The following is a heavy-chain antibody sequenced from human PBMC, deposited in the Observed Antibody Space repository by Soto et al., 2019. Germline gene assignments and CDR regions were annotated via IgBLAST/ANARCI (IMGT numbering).Heavy chain of an antibody. CDR2: ISYDGSNK. V-gene: IGHV3-30*03. J-gene: IGHJ4*02. CDR3: ARYSGKYQGPIDY. CDR1: GFTFSHYG. D-gene: IGHD1-26*01. Sequence: QVQLVESGGGVVPPGRSLRLSCAASGFTFSHYGIHWVRQAPGKGLEWLAVISYDGSNKHYADSVKGRFTVSRDNSKNTLHLQMNSLRAEDTAVDFCARYSGKYQGPIDYWGQGTLVTVSS.